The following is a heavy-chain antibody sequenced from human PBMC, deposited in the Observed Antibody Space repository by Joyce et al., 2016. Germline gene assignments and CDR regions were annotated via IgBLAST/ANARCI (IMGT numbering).Heavy chain of an antibody. Sequence: QVQLQQWGAGLLKPSETLSLTCAVSGGPFRGFFWTWVRQPPGKGLELIGDINNRGVTNYNPSLKTRVTFSVDTSKIQFSLKLTSLSAADTAVYYCARSQWLAPLMYWGQGTPVTVSS. V-gene: IGHV4-34*01. CDR2: INNRGVT. CDR1: GGPFRGFF. J-gene: IGHJ4*02. CDR3: ARSQWLAPLMY. D-gene: IGHD6-19*01.